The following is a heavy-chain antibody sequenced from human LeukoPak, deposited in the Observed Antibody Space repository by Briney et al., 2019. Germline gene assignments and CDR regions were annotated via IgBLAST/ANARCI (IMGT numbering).Heavy chain of an antibody. CDR2: SNPNSGGT. J-gene: IGHJ4*02. Sequence: ASVTVSFTPSGYTFTDYYMHWVRQAPGQGLEWMGWSNPNSGGTNYAHKFQGRVTMPGHTSISTAYMELSRLRSDDTAVYYCARASYYYDSSGYPGYYFDYWGQGTLVTVSS. D-gene: IGHD3-22*01. CDR1: GYTFTDYY. V-gene: IGHV1-2*07. CDR3: ARASYYYDSSGYPGYYFDY.